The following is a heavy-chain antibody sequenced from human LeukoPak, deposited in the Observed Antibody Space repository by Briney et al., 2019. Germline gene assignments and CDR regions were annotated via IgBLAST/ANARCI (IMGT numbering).Heavy chain of an antibody. CDR3: ASRVSRSPDAFDI. CDR2: INPNSGGT. V-gene: IGHV1-2*02. CDR1: GYTFTGYY. Sequence: ASVKVSCKASGYTFTGYYMHWVRQAPGQGLEWMGWINPNSGGTNYAQKFQGRVTMTSDTSISTAYMELSRLRSDDTAVYYCASRVSRSPDAFDIWGQGTMVTVSS. D-gene: IGHD6-13*01. J-gene: IGHJ3*02.